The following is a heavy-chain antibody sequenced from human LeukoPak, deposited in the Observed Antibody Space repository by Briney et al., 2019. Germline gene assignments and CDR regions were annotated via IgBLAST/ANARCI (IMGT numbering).Heavy chain of an antibody. J-gene: IGHJ4*02. CDR3: AREWGSSWYDY. V-gene: IGHV1-2*02. CDR1: GYTFTGYY. CDR2: INPNSGGT. D-gene: IGHD6-13*01. Sequence: ASVKVSCKASGYTFTGYYMHWVRQAPGQGLEWMGWINPNSGGTNYAQKFQGRVTMTRDTSINTAYMELTSLRSDDTAVYYCAREWGSSWYDYWGQGTLVTVSS.